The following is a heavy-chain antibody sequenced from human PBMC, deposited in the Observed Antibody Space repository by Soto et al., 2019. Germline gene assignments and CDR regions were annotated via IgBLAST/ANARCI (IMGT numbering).Heavy chain of an antibody. V-gene: IGHV3-74*01. CDR2: INSDGSST. Sequence: HPGGSLRLSCAASGFTFSSYWMHWVRQAPGKGLVWVSRINSDGSSTSYADSVKGRFTISRDNAKNTLYLQMNSLRAEDTAVYYCAMFDKFLSGWHPLGAFDIWGQGTMVTVSS. J-gene: IGHJ3*02. CDR1: GFTFSSYW. D-gene: IGHD6-19*01. CDR3: AMFDKFLSGWHPLGAFDI.